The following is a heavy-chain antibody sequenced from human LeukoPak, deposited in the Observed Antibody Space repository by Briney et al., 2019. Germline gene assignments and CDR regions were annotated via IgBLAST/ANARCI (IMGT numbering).Heavy chain of an antibody. D-gene: IGHD2-2*01. V-gene: IGHV3-30-3*01. J-gene: IGHJ4*02. CDR1: GFTFSSYA. Sequence: GGSLRLSCAASGFTFSSYAMHWVRQAPGKGLEWVAVISYDGSHKYYADSVKGRFTISRDNSKNTLYLQMNSLRAEDTAVYYCAAIVVVPAAIDYWGQGTLVTVSS. CDR2: ISYDGSHK. CDR3: AAIVVVPAAIDY.